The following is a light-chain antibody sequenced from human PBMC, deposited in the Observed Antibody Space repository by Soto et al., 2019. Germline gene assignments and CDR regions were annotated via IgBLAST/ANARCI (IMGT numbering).Light chain of an antibody. J-gene: IGLJ3*02. Sequence: QSVLTQPRSVSGSPGQSVTISCTGTSSDVGGYNYVSWYQQHPGKAPKLMIYDVSKRPSGVTDRFSGSNSGNTASLTISGLQAEDEADYYCCSSVGSYTSVFGGGTKLTVL. V-gene: IGLV2-11*01. CDR2: DVS. CDR3: CSSVGSYTSV. CDR1: SSDVGGYNY.